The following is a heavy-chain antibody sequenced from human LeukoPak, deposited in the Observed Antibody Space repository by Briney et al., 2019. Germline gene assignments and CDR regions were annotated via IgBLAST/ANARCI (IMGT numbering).Heavy chain of an antibody. Sequence: PSETLSLTCTVSGGSISTYYWSWIRQPPGKGLEWIAYIYYSGSTNYNPSLRSRATISVDTSKTQFSVRLSSVTAADTAVYYCARGWTDGYNYYLDVWGKGTTVTVSS. J-gene: IGHJ6*03. D-gene: IGHD3/OR15-3a*01. CDR3: ARGWTDGYNYYLDV. V-gene: IGHV4-59*01. CDR2: IYYSGST. CDR1: GGSISTYY.